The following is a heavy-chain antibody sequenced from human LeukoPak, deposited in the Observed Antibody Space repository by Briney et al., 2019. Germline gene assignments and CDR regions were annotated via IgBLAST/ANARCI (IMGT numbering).Heavy chain of an antibody. D-gene: IGHD3-16*01. CDR1: GFTFNSYA. Sequence: GGSLRLSCAASGFTFNSYAMSWVRQAPGKGLEWVSIISGSGADTFYADSVKGRFTISRNNSKSTLYLQMNSLRAEDTAVYYCAKKSYALSTPVDYWGQGTLVTVSS. CDR3: AKKSYALSTPVDY. V-gene: IGHV3-23*01. J-gene: IGHJ4*02. CDR2: ISGSGADT.